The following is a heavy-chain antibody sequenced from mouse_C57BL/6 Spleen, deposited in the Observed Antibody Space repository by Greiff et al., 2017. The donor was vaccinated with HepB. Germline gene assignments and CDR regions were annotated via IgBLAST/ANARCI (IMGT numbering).Heavy chain of an antibody. CDR3: ARTDYYGSSWFAY. Sequence: QVHVKQPGAELVKPGASVKMSCKASGYTFTSYWITWVKQRPGQGLEWIGDIYPGSGSTNYNEKFKSKATLTVDTSSSTAYMQLSSLTSEDSAVYYCARTDYYGSSWFAYWGQGTLVTVSA. CDR2: IYPGSGST. J-gene: IGHJ3*01. D-gene: IGHD1-1*01. V-gene: IGHV1-55*01. CDR1: GYTFTSYW.